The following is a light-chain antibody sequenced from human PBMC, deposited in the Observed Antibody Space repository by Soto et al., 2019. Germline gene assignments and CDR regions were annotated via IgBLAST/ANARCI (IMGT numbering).Light chain of an antibody. CDR1: SSDVGGYNY. V-gene: IGLV2-14*01. Sequence: QSVLTQPASVSGSPGQSIAISCTGTSSDVGGYNYVSWYQQHPGKAPKLIIYEVTNRPSGVSYRFSGSKSGNTASLTISGLQAEDEVDYYCSSYIGSSTFVFGTGTKLTVL. CDR3: SSYIGSSTFV. J-gene: IGLJ1*01. CDR2: EVT.